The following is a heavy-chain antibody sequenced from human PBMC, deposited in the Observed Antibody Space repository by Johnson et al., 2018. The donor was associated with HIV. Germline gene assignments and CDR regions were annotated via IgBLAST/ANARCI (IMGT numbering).Heavy chain of an antibody. J-gene: IGHJ3*02. CDR2: ISHDVNNK. Sequence: QVQLVESGGGVVQPGRSLRLSCAASGFTFNSYILHWVRQAPGKGLEWVAAISHDVNNKFSADSVKGRFTLSRDNSKNTLYLQMDSLRPEDTAVYYCAREGRLGSYLGGVAFDIWGQGTMVTVSS. D-gene: IGHD1-26*01. CDR1: GFTFNSYI. V-gene: IGHV3-30-3*01. CDR3: AREGRLGSYLGGVAFDI.